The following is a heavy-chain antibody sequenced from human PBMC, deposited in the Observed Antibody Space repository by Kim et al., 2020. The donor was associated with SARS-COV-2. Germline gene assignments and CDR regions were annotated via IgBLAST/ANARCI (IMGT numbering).Heavy chain of an antibody. CDR2: INHSGST. Sequence: SETLSLTCAVYGGSFSGYYWSWIRQPPGKGLEWIGEINHSGSTNYNPSLKSRVTISVDTSKNQFSLKLSSVTAADTAVYYCARGGGRHIVVVTAIYGDGMDVWGQGTTVTVSS. CDR3: ARGGGRHIVVVTAIYGDGMDV. V-gene: IGHV4-34*01. CDR1: GGSFSGYY. D-gene: IGHD2-21*02. J-gene: IGHJ6*02.